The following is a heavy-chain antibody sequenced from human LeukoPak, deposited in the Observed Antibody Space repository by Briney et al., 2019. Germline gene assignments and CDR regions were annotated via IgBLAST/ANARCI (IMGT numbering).Heavy chain of an antibody. CDR3: ARGSRRIWSGYYCPVCWFDP. J-gene: IGHJ5*02. D-gene: IGHD3-3*01. CDR2: INHSGST. CDR1: GGSFSGYY. Sequence: SETLSLTCAVYGGSFSGYYWSWIRQPPGKGLEWIGEINHSGSTNYNPSLKSRVTISVDTSKNQFSLKLSSVTAADTAVYYCARGSRRIWSGYYCPVCWFDPWGQGTLVTVSS. V-gene: IGHV4-34*01.